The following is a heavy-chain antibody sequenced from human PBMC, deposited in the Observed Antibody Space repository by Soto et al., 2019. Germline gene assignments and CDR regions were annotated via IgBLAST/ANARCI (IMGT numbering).Heavy chain of an antibody. CDR1: GGSISSSSYY. Sequence: SETLSLTCTVSGGSISSSSYYWGWIRQPPGKGLEWIGSIYYSGSTYYNPSLKSRVTISVDTSKNQFSLKLSSVTAADTAVYYCARNYDSSLYYFDYWGQGTLVTVSS. V-gene: IGHV4-39*01. CDR3: ARNYDSSLYYFDY. CDR2: IYYSGST. D-gene: IGHD3-22*01. J-gene: IGHJ4*02.